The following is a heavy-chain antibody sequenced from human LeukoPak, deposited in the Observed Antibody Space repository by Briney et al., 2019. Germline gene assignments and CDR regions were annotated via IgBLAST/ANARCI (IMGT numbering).Heavy chain of an antibody. CDR1: GYTFTGYY. V-gene: IGHV1-46*01. D-gene: IGHD2-2*02. CDR3: ARERGIVVVPAAILPPNWFDP. J-gene: IGHJ5*02. CDR2: LNPSGGST. Sequence: ASVKVSCKASGYTFTGYYMHWVRHPPGQGPEWMGILNPSGGSTSYAQKFQGRVTMTRDMSTSTVYMELSSLRSEDTAVYYCARERGIVVVPAAILPPNWFDPWGQGTLVTVSS.